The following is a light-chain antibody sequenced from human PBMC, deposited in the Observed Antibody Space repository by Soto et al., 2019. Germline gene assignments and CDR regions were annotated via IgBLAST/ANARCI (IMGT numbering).Light chain of an antibody. CDR2: GAS. Sequence: EIVLTQSPGTLSLSPGERATLSCRASQSVSSSYLDWYQQKPGQAPRHLIYGASSRATGIPDRFSGSGSGTDFTLTISRLEPEDFAVYYCQHYGSSPTFGQGTKLEIK. CDR3: QHYGSSPT. V-gene: IGKV3-20*01. CDR1: QSVSSSY. J-gene: IGKJ2*01.